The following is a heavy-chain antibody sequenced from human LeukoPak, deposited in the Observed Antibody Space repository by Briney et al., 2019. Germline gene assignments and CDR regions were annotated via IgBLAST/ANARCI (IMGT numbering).Heavy chain of an antibody. CDR2: IYYSGNS. V-gene: IGHV4-39*07. J-gene: IGHJ3*02. Sequence: SETLSLTCTVSGGSISNSNYFWGWIRQPPGKGPEWIGTIYYSGNSYYNPSLQSRVTISVDTSKNPFSLKLSSVTAADTAVYFCARVHIVVVLAATGGDAFDIWGQGTMVTVSS. D-gene: IGHD2-15*01. CDR3: ARVHIVVVLAATGGDAFDI. CDR1: GGSISNSNYF.